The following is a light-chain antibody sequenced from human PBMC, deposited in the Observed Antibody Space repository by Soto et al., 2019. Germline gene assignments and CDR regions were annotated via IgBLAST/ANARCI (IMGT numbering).Light chain of an antibody. CDR3: SSYSSSSTLYV. Sequence: QSVLTQPASVSGSPGQSITITCTGTSSDVGGYNSVSWYQQHPGKAPKLIIYEVSNRPSGVSNRFSGSKSDNTASLTISGLQAEDEADYYCSSYSSSSTLYVFGAGTKVTVL. J-gene: IGLJ1*01. V-gene: IGLV2-14*01. CDR1: SSDVGGYNS. CDR2: EVS.